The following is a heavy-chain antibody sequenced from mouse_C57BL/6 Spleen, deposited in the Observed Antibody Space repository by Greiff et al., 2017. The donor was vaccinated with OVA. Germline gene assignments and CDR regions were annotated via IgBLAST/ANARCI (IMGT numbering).Heavy chain of an antibody. CDR1: GYTFTDYN. CDR3: ARPSYGNYVYYAMDY. CDR2: INPNNGGT. V-gene: IGHV1-22*01. D-gene: IGHD2-10*01. J-gene: IGHJ4*01. Sequence: VQLQQSGPELVKPGASVKMSCKASGYTFTDYNMHWVKQSHGKSLEWIGYINPNNGGTSYNQKFKGKATLTVNKSSSTAYMELRSLTSEDSAVYYCARPSYGNYVYYAMDYWGQGTSVTVSS.